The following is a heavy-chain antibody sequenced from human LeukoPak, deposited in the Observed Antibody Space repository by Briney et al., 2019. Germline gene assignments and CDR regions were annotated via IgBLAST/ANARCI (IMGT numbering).Heavy chain of an antibody. CDR3: ARETGAAAVSPLFDY. J-gene: IGHJ4*02. V-gene: IGHV4-59*01. CDR2: IYYSGST. D-gene: IGHD6-13*01. CDR1: GGSISSYY. Sequence: SETLSLTCTVSGGSISSYYWSWIRQPPGKGLEWIGYIYYSGSTNYSPSLKSRVTMSVDTSKNRFSLKLSSVTAADTAVYYCARETGAAAVSPLFDYWGQGALVTVSS.